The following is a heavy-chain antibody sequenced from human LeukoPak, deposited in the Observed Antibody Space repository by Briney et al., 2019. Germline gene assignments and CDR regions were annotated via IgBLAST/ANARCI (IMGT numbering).Heavy chain of an antibody. J-gene: IGHJ4*02. CDR3: ARGEDYYDQWYFDY. CDR2: INHSGIT. Sequence: SETLSLTCTVSGGSITSYYWTWIRQPPGKGLEWIEEINHSGITNYNPSLKSRVTISVDTSKNQFSLKLSSVTAADTAVYYCARGEDYYDQWYFDYWGQGTLVTVSS. D-gene: IGHD3-22*01. CDR1: GGSITSYY. V-gene: IGHV4-34*01.